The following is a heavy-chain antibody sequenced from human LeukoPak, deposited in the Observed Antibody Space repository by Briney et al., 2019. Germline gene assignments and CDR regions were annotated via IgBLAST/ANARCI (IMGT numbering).Heavy chain of an antibody. CDR3: TTLYHALTGYGV. J-gene: IGHJ4*02. V-gene: IGHV3-15*01. CDR1: GFTFNGAW. D-gene: IGHD3-9*01. Sequence: GGSLRLSCAASGFTFNGAWLSWVRQAPGKGLEWVGRVRSKADGGTADYAAPVKGRFTISRDDSKNTLYIQMNSLKTEDTAVYYCTTLYHALTGYGVRGQGTLVTVSS. CDR2: VRSKADGGTA.